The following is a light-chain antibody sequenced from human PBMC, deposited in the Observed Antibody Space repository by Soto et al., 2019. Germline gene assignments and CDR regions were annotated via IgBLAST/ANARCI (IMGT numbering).Light chain of an antibody. J-gene: IGLJ3*02. CDR1: SYNHGSNY. V-gene: IGLV1-47*01. CDR3: AAWDDSLSGPWV. Sequence: QSVLTQPPSASGTHGQRFTISCSGSSYNHGSNYVYWYQQLPGTAPKLLIYRNNQRPSGVPDRFSGSKSGTSASLAISGLRAEDEADYYCAAWDDSLSGPWVFGGGTKLTVL. CDR2: RNN.